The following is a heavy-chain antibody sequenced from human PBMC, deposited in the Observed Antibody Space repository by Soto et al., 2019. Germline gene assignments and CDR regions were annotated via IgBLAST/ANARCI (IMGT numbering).Heavy chain of an antibody. CDR1: GFIFSDYG. J-gene: IGHJ4*02. D-gene: IGHD6-19*01. CDR2: ISSDGFTK. V-gene: IGHV3-30*18. CDR3: AKEAGAWFHFDY. Sequence: QVQLVDSGGGVVQPGRSLRLSCAASGFIFSDYGMHWVRQAPGKGLEWVAVISSDGFTKNYGGSVKGRFTISRDNSKNILYLDMNSLRVDDTAMYYCAKEAGAWFHFDYWGQGTLVTVSS.